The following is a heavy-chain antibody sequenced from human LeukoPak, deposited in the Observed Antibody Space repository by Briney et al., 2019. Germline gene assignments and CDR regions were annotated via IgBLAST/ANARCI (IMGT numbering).Heavy chain of an antibody. J-gene: IGHJ4*02. CDR3: AREVPGGRFDY. V-gene: IGHV3-33*01. Sequence: PGRSLRLSCAASGFTFSSYGMHWVRQAPGKGLEWVAVIWYDGSKKYYADTVKGRFTSSRDNSKNTLSLQMNSLRAEDTAVYYCAREVPGGRFDYWGQGALVSVSS. D-gene: IGHD2-8*02. CDR1: GFTFSSYG. CDR2: IWYDGSKK.